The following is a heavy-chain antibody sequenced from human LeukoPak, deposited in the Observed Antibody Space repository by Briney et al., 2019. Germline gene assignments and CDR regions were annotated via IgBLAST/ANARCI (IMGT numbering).Heavy chain of an antibody. CDR1: GFTFSIYA. V-gene: IGHV3-23*01. J-gene: IGHJ4*02. CDR2: ISDSGGCT. Sequence: GGSLRLSCAASGFTFSIYAMSWVRQAPGKGLGWVSVISDSGGCTYYTDSVRGRFTISRDNSKNTVYLLMNSLRANDTAVYYCARDGNPYCSGGNCFLDHWGQGTLVTVSS. CDR3: ARDGNPYCSGGNCFLDH. D-gene: IGHD2-15*01.